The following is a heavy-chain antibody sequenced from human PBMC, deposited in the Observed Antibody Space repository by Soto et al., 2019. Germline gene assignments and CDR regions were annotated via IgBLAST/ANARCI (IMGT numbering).Heavy chain of an antibody. CDR3: ATRITVFGLLIPPFDT. Sequence: SETLSLTCAVYGGSVNGYYWNWIRQPPGKGLEWIGEINHTGGTHYNPSLKSRVTMSVDTSKNQFSLRLSSVTAADTAIYYCATRITVFGLLIPPFDTWGQGTPVPVSS. CDR2: INHTGGT. CDR1: GGSVNGYY. V-gene: IGHV4-34*01. J-gene: IGHJ5*02. D-gene: IGHD3-3*01.